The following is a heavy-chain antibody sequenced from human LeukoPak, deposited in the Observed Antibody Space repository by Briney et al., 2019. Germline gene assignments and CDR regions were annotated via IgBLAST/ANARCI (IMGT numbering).Heavy chain of an antibody. D-gene: IGHD4-23*01. J-gene: IGHJ4*02. V-gene: IGHV6-1*01. Sequence: SQALSLTCAISGDSVSSNSAAWNWIRQSPSRGLEWLGRTYYRSKWYNNFAVSVKSRITINPDTSKNQFSLQLSSVTAEDTAIYYCAGGNGQFEYWGQGTLVTVSS. CDR1: GDSVSSNSAA. CDR3: AGGNGQFEY. CDR2: TYYRSKWYN.